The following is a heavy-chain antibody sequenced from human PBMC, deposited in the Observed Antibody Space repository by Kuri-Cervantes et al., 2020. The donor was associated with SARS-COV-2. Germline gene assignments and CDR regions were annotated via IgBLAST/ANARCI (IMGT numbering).Heavy chain of an antibody. D-gene: IGHD6-13*01. CDR2: TYYRSKWYY. Sequence: LRLSCAISGDSVSSDVDAWNWIRQSPSRGLEWLGRTYYRSKWYYGYGVSVKSRITINPDTSKNQFSLQLNSVTPDDTAVYYCARDGKLGLDALDIWGQGTMVTVSS. J-gene: IGHJ3*02. CDR3: ARDGKLGLDALDI. CDR1: GDSVSSDVDA. V-gene: IGHV6-1*01.